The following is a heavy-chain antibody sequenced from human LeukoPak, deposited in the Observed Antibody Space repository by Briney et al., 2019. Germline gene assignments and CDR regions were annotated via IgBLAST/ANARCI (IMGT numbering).Heavy chain of an antibody. V-gene: IGHV3-21*01. D-gene: IGHD2-21*01. Sequence: GGALRLSCAASGFTFSSYSMNWVRQAPGKGLEWVSSIRSSSSYIYYADSVKGRFTISRDNAKNSLYLQMNSLRAEDTAVYYCARRIGPDYWGQGTLVTVSS. CDR3: ARRIGPDY. CDR2: IRSSSSYI. CDR1: GFTFSSYS. J-gene: IGHJ4*02.